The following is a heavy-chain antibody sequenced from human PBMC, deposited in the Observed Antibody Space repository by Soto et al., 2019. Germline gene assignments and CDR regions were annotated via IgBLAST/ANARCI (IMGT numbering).Heavy chain of an antibody. CDR3: ARRALRDSSGYQT. Sequence: QVQLQESGPGLVKPSETLSLTCTVSGGSVSSGSYYWSWIRQPPGTGLEWIGYIYYRGSTNYNPSLKSRVTISVDPSNNQFSLKLGSVTAADTAVYYCARRALRDSSGYQTWGQGTMFTVSS. J-gene: IGHJ4*02. D-gene: IGHD3-22*01. CDR2: IYYRGST. V-gene: IGHV4-61*01. CDR1: GGSVSSGSYY.